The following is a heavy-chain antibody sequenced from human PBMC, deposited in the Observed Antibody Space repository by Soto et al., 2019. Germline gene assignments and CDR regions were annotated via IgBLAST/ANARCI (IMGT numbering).Heavy chain of an antibody. V-gene: IGHV3-23*01. J-gene: IGHJ4*02. CDR1: GFTFSSYA. D-gene: IGHD3-10*01. CDR3: AKDGDVLLWFGELSHFDY. CDR2: ISGSGGST. Sequence: GGSLRLSCAASGFTFSSYAMSWVRQAPGKGLEWVSAISGSGGSTYYADSVKGRFHISRDNSKNTLYLQMNSLRAEDTAVYYCAKDGDVLLWFGELSHFDYWGQGTLVTVSS.